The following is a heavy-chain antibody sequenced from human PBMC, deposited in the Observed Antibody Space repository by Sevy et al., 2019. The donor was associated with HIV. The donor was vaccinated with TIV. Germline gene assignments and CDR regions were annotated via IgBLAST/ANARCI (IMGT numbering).Heavy chain of an antibody. CDR2: IRYDGSTK. CDR1: GFTFRSYG. J-gene: IGHJ3*02. D-gene: IGHD3-10*01. V-gene: IGHV3-30*02. CDR3: AKGLGMVQGALLSDDI. Sequence: GESLKISCAASGFTFRSYGMHWVRQAPGKGLEWVAFIRYDGSTKYYADSVKGRFTIFRDNSNNTLFLQRNSLRGDDTSLYYCAKGLGMVQGALLSDDIWGQGTMVTVSS.